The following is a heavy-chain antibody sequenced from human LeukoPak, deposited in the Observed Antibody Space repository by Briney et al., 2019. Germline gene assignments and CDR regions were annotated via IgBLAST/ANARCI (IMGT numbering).Heavy chain of an antibody. J-gene: IGHJ5*02. CDR3: ARDLWGTPSWFDP. CDR2: IYYSGST. D-gene: IGHD2/OR15-2a*01. CDR1: GGSISSSSYY. V-gene: IGHV4-39*07. Sequence: SETLSLTCTVSGGSISSSSYYWGWIRQPPGKGLEWIGSIYYSGSTYYNPSLKSRVTISVDTSKNQFSLKLSSVTAADTAVYYYARDLWGTPSWFDPWGQGTLVTVSS.